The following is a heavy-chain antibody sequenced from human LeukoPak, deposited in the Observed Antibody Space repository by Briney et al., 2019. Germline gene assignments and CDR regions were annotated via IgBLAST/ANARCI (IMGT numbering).Heavy chain of an antibody. V-gene: IGHV3-13*01. CDR3: VRGALPGDNWYFDL. J-gene: IGHJ2*01. Sequence: GGSLRLSCATSGFPFSAYDMHWVRQASGKDLEWVSAFGSAGDTYYPGAVKGRFTISRDYAKNSLYLQMNSLRAGDTAVYFCVRGALPGDNWYFDLWGRGTLVTVSS. CDR2: FGSAGDT. CDR1: GFPFSAYD.